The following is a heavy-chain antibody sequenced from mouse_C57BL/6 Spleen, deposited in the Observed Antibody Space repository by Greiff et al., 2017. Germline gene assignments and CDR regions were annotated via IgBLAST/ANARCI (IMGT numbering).Heavy chain of an antibody. D-gene: IGHD1-2*01. CDR3: ARHYNGYFDV. J-gene: IGHJ1*03. CDR2: IHPNSGST. V-gene: IGHV1-64*01. Sequence: VQLQQPGAELVKPGASVKLSCKASGYTFTSYWMHWVKQRPGPGLEWIGMIHPNSGSTNYNEKFKSKATLTVDKSSSTAHMQLSSLTSEDAAVYYCARHYNGYFDVWGTGTTVTVAS. CDR1: GYTFTSYW.